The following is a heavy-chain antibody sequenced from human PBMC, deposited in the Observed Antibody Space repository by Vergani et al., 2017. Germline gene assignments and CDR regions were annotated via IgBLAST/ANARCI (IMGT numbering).Heavy chain of an antibody. CDR2: IYYSGST. J-gene: IGHJ4*02. Sequence: QVQLQESGPGLVKPSQTLSLTCTVSGCSISSGDYYWSWIRQPPGKGLEWIGYIYYSGSTYYNPSLKSRVTISVDTSKNQFSLKLSSVTAADTAVYYCARGAIVVVPAAYFDYWGQGTLVTVSS. CDR3: ARGAIVVVPAAYFDY. CDR1: GCSISSGDYY. D-gene: IGHD2-2*01. V-gene: IGHV4-30-4*01.